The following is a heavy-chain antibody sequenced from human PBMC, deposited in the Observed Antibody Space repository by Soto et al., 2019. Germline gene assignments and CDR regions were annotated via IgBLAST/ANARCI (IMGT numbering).Heavy chain of an antibody. CDR1: GYTFTTYY. Sequence: QVQLVQSGAEVKKPGASVKVSCKASGYTFTTYYMHWVRQAPGQGLEWMGIISPDGGRTSYAQKVQCRVTMTRDRSTRTVYMELSSLRSEDTAVYSCAPRDPGHDWGQGTLVTVSS. CDR3: APRDPGHD. J-gene: IGHJ4*02. V-gene: IGHV1-46*03. CDR2: ISPDGGRT. D-gene: IGHD5-12*01.